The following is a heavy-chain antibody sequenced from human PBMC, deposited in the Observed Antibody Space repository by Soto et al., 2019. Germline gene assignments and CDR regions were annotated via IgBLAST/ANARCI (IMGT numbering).Heavy chain of an antibody. Sequence: GGPLRLSFAASGFTFSSYSMNWVRQAPGKGLEWVSSISSSSSYIYYAASVKGRFTLSRDNAKNSLYLKMYRMRAEETAVYYCVRSDFCTTRGYYGMDVWGQGYTVTV. J-gene: IGHJ6*02. D-gene: IGHD3-3*01. CDR2: ISSSSSYI. CDR3: VRSDFCTTRGYYGMDV. V-gene: IGHV3-21*01. CDR1: GFTFSSYS.